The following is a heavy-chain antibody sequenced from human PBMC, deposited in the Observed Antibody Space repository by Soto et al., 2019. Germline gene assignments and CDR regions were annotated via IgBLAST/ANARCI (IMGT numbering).Heavy chain of an antibody. CDR2: IWYDGSNK. CDR3: ASFIPSMAHYYYYYMDV. J-gene: IGHJ6*03. V-gene: IGHV3-33*01. Sequence: GGSLRLSCAASGFTFSSYGMHWVRQAPGKGLEWAAVIWYDGSNKYYADSVKGRFTISRDNSKNTLYLQMNSLRAEDTAVYYCASFIPSMAHYYYYYMDVWGKGTTVTVSS. CDR1: GFTFSSYG. D-gene: IGHD3-10*01.